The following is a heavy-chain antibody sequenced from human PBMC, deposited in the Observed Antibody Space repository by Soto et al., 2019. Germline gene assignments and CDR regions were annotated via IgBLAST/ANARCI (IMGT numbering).Heavy chain of an antibody. CDR2: IYYDGNT. V-gene: IGHV4-39*01. Sequence: SETLSLTSTVSGDSITSSSFYWGWIRQPPGKGLECIGNIYYDGNTYYNPSLKSRVTISLDTSKNQFSLRLNSVTAADTAVYYCARSTIAPRLFMYPFDSWGQGTLVTVPQ. J-gene: IGHJ4*02. D-gene: IGHD6-6*01. CDR1: GDSITSSSFY. CDR3: ARSTIAPRLFMYPFDS.